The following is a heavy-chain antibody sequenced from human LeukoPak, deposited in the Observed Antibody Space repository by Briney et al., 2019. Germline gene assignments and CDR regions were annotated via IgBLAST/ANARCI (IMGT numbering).Heavy chain of an antibody. CDR1: GGSISSYY. CDR3: ARGRGLALRGFDP. V-gene: IGHV4-59*01. Sequence: SETLPLTCTVSGGSISSYYWSWIRQPPGKGLEWIGYIYYSGSTNYNPSLKSRVTISVDTSKNQFSLKLSSVTAADTAVYYCARGRGLALRGFDPWGQGTLVTVSS. J-gene: IGHJ5*02. D-gene: IGHD3/OR15-3a*01. CDR2: IYYSGST.